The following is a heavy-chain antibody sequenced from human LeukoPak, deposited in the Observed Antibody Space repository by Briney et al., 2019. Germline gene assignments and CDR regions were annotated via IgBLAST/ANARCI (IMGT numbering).Heavy chain of an antibody. CDR3: ARGRIQLWLLT. V-gene: IGHV4-34*01. CDR2: INHSGST. Sequence: PSETLSLTCAVYGGSFSGYYWSWIRQPPGKGLEWIGEINHSGSTNYNPSFKSRVTISVDTSKNQFSLKLSSVTAADTAVYYCARGRIQLWLLTWGQGTLVTVSS. CDR1: GGSFSGYY. D-gene: IGHD5-18*01. J-gene: IGHJ5*02.